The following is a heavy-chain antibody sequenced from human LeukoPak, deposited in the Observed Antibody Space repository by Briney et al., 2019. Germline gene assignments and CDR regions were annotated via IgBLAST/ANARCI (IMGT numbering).Heavy chain of an antibody. J-gene: IGHJ4*02. Sequence: ETLSLTCAVSGYSISSGYYWGWIRQPPGKGLEWVSAISGSGGSTYYADSVKGRFTISRDNSKNTLYLQMNSLRAEDTAVYYCAKRGGSGYYMYYFDYWGQGTLVTVSS. V-gene: IGHV3-23*01. CDR3: AKRGGSGYYMYYFDY. CDR2: ISGSGGST. CDR1: GYSISSGYY. D-gene: IGHD3-22*01.